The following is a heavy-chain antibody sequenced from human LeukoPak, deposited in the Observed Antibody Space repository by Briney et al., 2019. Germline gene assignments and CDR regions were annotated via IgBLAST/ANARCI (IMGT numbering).Heavy chain of an antibody. D-gene: IGHD5-18*01. CDR3: ARLYTELWLLDY. J-gene: IGHJ4*02. Sequence: ASVRVSCKASGYTISDYFMHWVRQAPGQGLEWMGWISAYNGNTNYAQKLQGRVTMTTDTSTSTAYMELRSLGSDDTAVYYCARLYTELWLLDYWGQGTLVTVSS. V-gene: IGHV1-18*04. CDR2: ISAYNGNT. CDR1: GYTISDYF.